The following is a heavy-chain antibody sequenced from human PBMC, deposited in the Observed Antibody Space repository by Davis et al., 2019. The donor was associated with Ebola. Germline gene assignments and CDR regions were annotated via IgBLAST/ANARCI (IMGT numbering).Heavy chain of an antibody. J-gene: IGHJ4*02. V-gene: IGHV3-73*01. Sequence: GSLRLSCAASGFTFSGSAMHWVRQASGNGLEWVGRIRSKANSYATAYAASVKGRFTISRDDSKNTAYLQMNSLKTEDTAVYYCTCTIQMAPTDYWGQGTLVTVSS. CDR3: TCTIQMAPTDY. CDR2: IRSKANSYAT. D-gene: IGHD5-24*01. CDR1: GFTFSGSA.